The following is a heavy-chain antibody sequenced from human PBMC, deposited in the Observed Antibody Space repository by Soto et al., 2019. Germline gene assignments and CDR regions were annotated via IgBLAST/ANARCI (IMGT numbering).Heavy chain of an antibody. D-gene: IGHD2-2*03. J-gene: IGHJ4*02. CDR1: GGSISSGGYS. CDR2: IHYNGNT. V-gene: IGHV4-61*03. CDR3: AREGNLGRWIQPLDS. Sequence: SETLSLTCTVSGGSISSGGYSWSWIRPPPRKGLEWIGNIHYNGNTKYSPSLKSRVTMSVDTSKNHFSLKLISVTTADTAVYFCAREGNLGRWIQPLDSWGQGTLVTVSS.